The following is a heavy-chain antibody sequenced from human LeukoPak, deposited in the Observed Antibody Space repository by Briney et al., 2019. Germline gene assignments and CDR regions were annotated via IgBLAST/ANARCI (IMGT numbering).Heavy chain of an antibody. Sequence: GGSLRLSCAASGFTFSSYAMSWVRQAPGKGLEWVSAISGSGGSTYYADSVKGRFTISRDNSKNTLYLQMNSLRAEDTAVYYCAKDKIPNYYDSSGYGGFDYWGQGTLVTVSS. CDR1: GFTFSSYA. V-gene: IGHV3-23*01. CDR2: ISGSGGST. CDR3: AKDKIPNYYDSSGYGGFDY. J-gene: IGHJ4*02. D-gene: IGHD3-22*01.